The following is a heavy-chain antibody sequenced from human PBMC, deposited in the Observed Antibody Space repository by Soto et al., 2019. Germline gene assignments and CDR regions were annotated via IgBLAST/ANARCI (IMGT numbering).Heavy chain of an antibody. CDR1: GGTFSSYA. CDR3: ATAVAGYYYGMDV. Sequence: QVQLVQSGAEVKKPGSSVKVSCKASGGTFSSYAISWVRQAPGQGLEWMGGIIPIFGTADYAQKFQGRVRITADESTSTDYMELSSLRSEDTAVYYCATAVAGYYYGMDVWGQGTTVTVSS. D-gene: IGHD6-19*01. J-gene: IGHJ6*02. CDR2: IIPIFGTA. V-gene: IGHV1-69*12.